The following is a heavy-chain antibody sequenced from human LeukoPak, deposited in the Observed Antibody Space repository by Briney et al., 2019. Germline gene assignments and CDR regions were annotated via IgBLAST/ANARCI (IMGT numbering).Heavy chain of an antibody. Sequence: GASVKVSCKASGYTFTGYYMHWVRQAPGQGLEWMGWINPNSGGTNYAQKFQGRVTMTRDTSISTAYMELSRLRSDDTAVYYCASSGYDVGGGPSPYYWGQGTLVTVSS. V-gene: IGHV1-2*02. D-gene: IGHD5-12*01. J-gene: IGHJ4*02. CDR2: INPNSGGT. CDR3: ASSGYDVGGGPSPYY. CDR1: GYTFTGYY.